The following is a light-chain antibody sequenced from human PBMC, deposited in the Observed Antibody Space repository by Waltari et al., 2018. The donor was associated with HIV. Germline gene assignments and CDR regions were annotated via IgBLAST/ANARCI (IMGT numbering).Light chain of an antibody. Sequence: SYVLTPPPSVSVAPGPTARFSCGGLHIATKSVHWYQQRPGQAPVVVVYDDSDRPSGIPERFSGSNSGNTATLTINRVEAGDEADYYCQVWDSSSDLNVVFGGGTKLTVL. CDR2: DDS. CDR3: QVWDSSSDLNVV. J-gene: IGLJ2*01. V-gene: IGLV3-21*02. CDR1: HIATKS.